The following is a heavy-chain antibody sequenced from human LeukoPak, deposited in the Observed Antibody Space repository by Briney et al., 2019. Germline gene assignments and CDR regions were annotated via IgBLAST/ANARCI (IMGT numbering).Heavy chain of an antibody. CDR3: ARGFPTLDRGAIGY. CDR2: ISRTSSYI. V-gene: IGHV3-21*01. Sequence: GSLRLSRAGSGFTFSSYTMNWVRQAPGKGLEWVSSISRTSSYIYYADSVKGRFTISRDNAKNSLYLQMNSLGAEDSAVYYCARGFPTLDRGAIGYWGQGTPVTVSS. J-gene: IGHJ4*02. D-gene: IGHD3-10*01. CDR1: GFTFSSYT.